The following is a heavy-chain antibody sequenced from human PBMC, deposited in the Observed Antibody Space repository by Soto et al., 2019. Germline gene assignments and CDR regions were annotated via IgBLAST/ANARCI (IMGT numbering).Heavy chain of an antibody. CDR1: GGSISSYY. J-gene: IGHJ6*02. D-gene: IGHD2-2*02. V-gene: IGHV4-4*07. CDR3: ARDYLVVVPAAIRLSQGTDTYYYYGMDV. CDR2: IYTSGST. Sequence: SETLSLTCTVSGGSISSYYWSWIRQPAGKGLEWIGRIYTSGSTNYNPSLKSRVTMSVDTSKNQLSLKLSSVTAADTAVYYCARDYLVVVPAAIRLSQGTDTYYYYGMDVSGQGTTVTVSS.